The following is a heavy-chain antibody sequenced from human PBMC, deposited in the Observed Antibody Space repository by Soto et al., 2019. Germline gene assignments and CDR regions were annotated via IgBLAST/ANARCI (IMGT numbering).Heavy chain of an antibody. CDR3: AKGRGSDSLAILHY. V-gene: IGHV3-23*01. CDR1: GLTFSSYA. Sequence: GGSLRLSCAAFGLTFSSYAMSWVPQAPGKGLEWVSGIGGGGDYTYYADPVKGRFSVSKDNSKNTLYLQMNSLRPEDTAIYYCAKGRGSDSLAILHYWGQGTLVTVSS. CDR2: IGGGGDYT. J-gene: IGHJ4*02. D-gene: IGHD2-21*01.